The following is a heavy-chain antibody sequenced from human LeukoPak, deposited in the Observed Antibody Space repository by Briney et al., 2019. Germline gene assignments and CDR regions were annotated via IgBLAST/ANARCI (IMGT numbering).Heavy chain of an antibody. J-gene: IGHJ4*02. Sequence: GGSLRLSCAASGFTFSSYRMNWVRQAPGKGLEWVSGISSSSSYIYYADSMQGRFTISRDNAKNSLYLQMKSLRVEDTAVYYCARMFSSGWYRDYFDYWGQGTLVTVSS. CDR1: GFTFSSYR. CDR2: ISSSSSYI. V-gene: IGHV3-21*01. CDR3: ARMFSSGWYRDYFDY. D-gene: IGHD6-19*01.